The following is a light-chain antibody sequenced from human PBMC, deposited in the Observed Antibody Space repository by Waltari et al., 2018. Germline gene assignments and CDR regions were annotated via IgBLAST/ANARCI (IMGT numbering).Light chain of an antibody. CDR3: QQYNDWPPT. J-gene: IGKJ1*01. Sequence: EIVMTQSPGTLSVSPGERVTLSCRASPTVSSNLAWYQQQPGPAPRLLISGASTRATGIPARFSGSGSGTEFTRTISSLQSEDSAIFYCQQYNDWPPTFGQGTKVEIK. CDR1: PTVSSN. V-gene: IGKV3-15*01. CDR2: GAS.